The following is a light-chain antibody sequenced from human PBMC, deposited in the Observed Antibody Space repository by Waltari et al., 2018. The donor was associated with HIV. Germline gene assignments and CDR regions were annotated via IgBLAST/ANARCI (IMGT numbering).Light chain of an antibody. V-gene: IGKV3-15*01. CDR3: QHYNNWPPYT. CDR2: GAS. J-gene: IGKJ2*01. CDR1: QSVSSN. Sequence: EIVMTQSPVTLSVSPGERAPLSCRASQSVSSNLAWYQQKPGQAPRLLISGASTRATGIPARFSGSGSGTEFTLTISSLQSEDFAVYYCQHYNNWPPYTFGQGTKLEIK.